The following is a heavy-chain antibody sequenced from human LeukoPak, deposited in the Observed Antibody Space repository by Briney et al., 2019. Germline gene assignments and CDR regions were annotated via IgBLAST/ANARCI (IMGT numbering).Heavy chain of an antibody. D-gene: IGHD2-2*01. CDR3: ARMGEYCSSTSCYLYYYYYYMDV. Sequence: ASVKVSCKASGYTFTGYYMHWVRQAPGQGLEWMGWINPNSGGTNYAQKFQGRVTMTRDTSISTAYMELSRLRSDDTAVYYCARMGEYCSSTSCYLYYYYYYMDVWGKGTTVTVSS. CDR2: INPNSGGT. CDR1: GYTFTGYY. J-gene: IGHJ6*03. V-gene: IGHV1-2*02.